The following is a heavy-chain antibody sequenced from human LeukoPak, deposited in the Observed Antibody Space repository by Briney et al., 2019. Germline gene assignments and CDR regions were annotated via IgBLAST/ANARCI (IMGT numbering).Heavy chain of an antibody. Sequence: SVKVSCKASGGTFSSYTISWVRQAPGQGLEWMGRIIPILGIANYAQKFQGRVTITADKSTSTAYMELSSLRSEDTAVYYCARDPVISAEDYWGQGTLVAVSS. CDR2: IIPILGIA. V-gene: IGHV1-69*04. CDR3: ARDPVISAEDY. CDR1: GGTFSSYT. D-gene: IGHD2/OR15-2a*01. J-gene: IGHJ4*02.